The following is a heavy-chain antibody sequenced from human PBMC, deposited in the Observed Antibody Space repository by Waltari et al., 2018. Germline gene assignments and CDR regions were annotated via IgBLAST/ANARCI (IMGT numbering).Heavy chain of an antibody. CDR3: AREAVLYFGELSGEFDY. CDR2: AHYRGTA. CDR1: GGSISDHDHY. Sequence: QLQLQESGPGVVRPSETLSLTCTVSGGSISDHDHYWGWVRQPPGKGLEWIGSAHYRGTAYYNPSLTGRVVISVDTSKNHFSLRLNSMTAADPAVYYCAREAVLYFGELSGEFDYWGQGSLVTVSS. V-gene: IGHV4-39*07. J-gene: IGHJ4*02. D-gene: IGHD3-10*01.